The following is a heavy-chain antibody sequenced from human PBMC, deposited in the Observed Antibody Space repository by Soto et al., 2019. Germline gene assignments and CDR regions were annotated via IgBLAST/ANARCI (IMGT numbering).Heavy chain of an antibody. V-gene: IGHV4-34*01. CDR1: GGSFSGYY. Sequence: QVQLKQWGAGLLKPSETLSLTCAVYGGSFSGYYWSWIRQPPGKGLEWIGEINQSGITNYNPSLKSRVIISEDTSKNHFSLKLTSVTAADTAIYYCARGGRGGSRPTNSWGQGTLVTVSS. J-gene: IGHJ4*02. CDR3: ARGGRGGSRPTNS. CDR2: INQSGIT. D-gene: IGHD2-15*01.